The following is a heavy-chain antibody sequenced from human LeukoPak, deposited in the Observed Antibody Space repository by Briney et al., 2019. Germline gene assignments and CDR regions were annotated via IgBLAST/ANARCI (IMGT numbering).Heavy chain of an antibody. CDR1: GFSFTDYP. J-gene: IGHJ3*02. Sequence: TAGGSLRLSCATSGFSFTDYPMNWVRQAPGKGLEWVATMTRSSAIFYADSVKGRFTISRDNAKNSVYLQMNSLRDEDTAVYSCARAQTMFWEFDGFDIWGRGTKVTVSS. V-gene: IGHV3-69-1*01. D-gene: IGHD3-10*02. CDR2: MTRSSAI. CDR3: ARAQTMFWEFDGFDI.